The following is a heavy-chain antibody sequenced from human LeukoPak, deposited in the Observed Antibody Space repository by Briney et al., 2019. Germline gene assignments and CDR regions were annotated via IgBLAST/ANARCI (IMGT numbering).Heavy chain of an antibody. J-gene: IGHJ6*02. V-gene: IGHV3-23*01. D-gene: IGHD5-24*01. CDR3: AKDGEGHYNGSAYYRGMEV. CDR2: TSGSGGSA. Sequence: GGSLRLACAPAGFTVSSHAMSWVRQAPGKGMEWVSSTSGSGGSAYYAHSVKGRFTVSRDRSNNTLYLQMNSLRAEDTAVYHCAKDGEGHYNGSAYYRGMEVWGQGTMVTVSS. CDR1: GFTVSSHA.